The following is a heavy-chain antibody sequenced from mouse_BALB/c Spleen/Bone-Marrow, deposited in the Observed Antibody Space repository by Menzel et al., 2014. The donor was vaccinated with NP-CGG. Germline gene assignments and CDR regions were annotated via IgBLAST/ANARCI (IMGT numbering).Heavy chain of an antibody. V-gene: IGHV14-3*02. D-gene: IGHD2-4*01. CDR3: ASLDDYIY. CDR2: IDPANGNT. Sequence: EVKLMESGAELVKPGASVKLSCTASGFNIKDTHMHWVEQRPEQGLEWIGRIDPANGNTKYDPKFQGKATITADTSSNTAYLQLSSLTSEDTAVYYCASLDDYIYWGQGTLVTVSA. J-gene: IGHJ3*01. CDR1: GFNIKDTH.